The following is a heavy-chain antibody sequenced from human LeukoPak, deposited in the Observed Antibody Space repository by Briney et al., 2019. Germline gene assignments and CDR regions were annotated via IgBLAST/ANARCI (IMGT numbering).Heavy chain of an antibody. J-gene: IGHJ4*02. CDR3: ARPYDTRGYFPDY. Sequence: PGGSLRLSCAASGFTFDDYAMHWVRQAPGKGLEWVSGISWNSGSIAYADSVKGRFTTSRDNAKNSLYLQMNSLGAEDTAVYYCARPYDTRGYFPDYWGQGTLVTVSS. CDR1: GFTFDDYA. V-gene: IGHV3-9*01. D-gene: IGHD3-22*01. CDR2: ISWNSGSI.